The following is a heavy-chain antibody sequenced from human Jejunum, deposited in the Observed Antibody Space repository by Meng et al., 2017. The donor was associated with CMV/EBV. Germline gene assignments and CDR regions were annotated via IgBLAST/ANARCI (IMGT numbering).Heavy chain of an antibody. J-gene: IGHJ6*02. Sequence: GFTFSGHWMHWVRQVPGKGLVWVSRINGDGSATNSADSVKGRFTISRDNAKNTLYLQMNSLRAEDTAVYYCARGMIAAYNYAMDVWGQGTTVTV. CDR3: ARGMIAAYNYAMDV. D-gene: IGHD2-21*01. CDR2: INGDGSAT. V-gene: IGHV3-74*01. CDR1: GFTFSGHW.